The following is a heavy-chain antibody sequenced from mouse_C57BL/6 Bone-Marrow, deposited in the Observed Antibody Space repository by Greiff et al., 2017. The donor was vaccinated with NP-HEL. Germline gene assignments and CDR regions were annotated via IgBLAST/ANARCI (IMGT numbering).Heavy chain of an antibody. D-gene: IGHD2-4*01. Sequence: VQVVESGAELMKPGASVKLSCQATGYTFTGYWIEWVKQRPGHGLEWIGEILPGSGSTNYNEKLKGKATFTADTSSNTAYMQLSSLTTEDSAIYYGARMEYEDYGVYWYFDVWGTGTTVTVSS. CDR1: GYTFTGYW. J-gene: IGHJ1*03. CDR2: ILPGSGST. V-gene: IGHV1-9*01. CDR3: ARMEYEDYGVYWYFDV.